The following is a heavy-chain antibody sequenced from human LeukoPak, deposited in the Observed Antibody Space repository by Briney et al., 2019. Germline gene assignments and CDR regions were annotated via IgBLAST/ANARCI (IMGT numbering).Heavy chain of an antibody. D-gene: IGHD6-19*01. CDR3: ARDSSGWYHWFDP. V-gene: IGHV1-18*01. CDR1: GYTFTSYG. J-gene: IGHJ5*02. Sequence: ASVKVSCKASGYTFTSYGISWVRQAPGQGLEWMGWISAYNGNTNYAQKLQGRLTITRNTSISTAYMELSSLRSEDTAVYYCARDSSGWYHWFDPWGQGTLVTVSS. CDR2: ISAYNGNT.